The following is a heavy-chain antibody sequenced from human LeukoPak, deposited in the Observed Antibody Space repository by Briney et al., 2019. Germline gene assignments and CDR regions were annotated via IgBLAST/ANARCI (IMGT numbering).Heavy chain of an antibody. Sequence: GGSLRLSCAASGFTFSDYYMSWIRQAPGKGLGWVSYISSSGSTIYYADSVKGRFTISRDNAKNSLYLQMNSLRAEDTAVYYCARYRRDGYNYLDYWGQGTLVTVSS. CDR3: ARYRRDGYNYLDY. V-gene: IGHV3-11*04. CDR2: ISSSGSTI. D-gene: IGHD5-24*01. J-gene: IGHJ4*02. CDR1: GFTFSDYY.